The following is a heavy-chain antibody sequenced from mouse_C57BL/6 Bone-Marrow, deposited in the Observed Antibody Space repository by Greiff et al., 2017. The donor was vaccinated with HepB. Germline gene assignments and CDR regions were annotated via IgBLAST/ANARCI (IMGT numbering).Heavy chain of an antibody. J-gene: IGHJ4*01. Sequence: QVHVKQPGAELVMPGASVKLSCKASGYTFTSYWMHWVKQRPGQGLEWIGEIDPSDSYTNYNQKFKGKSTLTVDKSSSTAYMQLSSLTSEDSAVYYCARRKNSNYDYAMDYWGQGTSVTVSS. CDR3: ARRKNSNYDYAMDY. CDR1: GYTFTSYW. D-gene: IGHD2-5*01. V-gene: IGHV1-69*01. CDR2: IDPSDSYT.